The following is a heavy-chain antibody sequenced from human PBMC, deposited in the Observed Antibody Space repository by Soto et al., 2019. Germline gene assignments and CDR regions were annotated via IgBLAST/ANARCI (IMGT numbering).Heavy chain of an antibody. CDR3: ARGTSVVATTGLDY. CDR2: ISSSSSYI. V-gene: IGHV3-21*01. Sequence: LRLSCAASGFTFSSYSMNWVRQAPGKGLEWVSSISSSSSYIYYADSVKGRFTISRDNAKNSLYLQMNSLRAEDTAVYYCARGTSVVATTGLDYWGQGTLVTVSS. J-gene: IGHJ4*02. D-gene: IGHD5-12*01. CDR1: GFTFSSYS.